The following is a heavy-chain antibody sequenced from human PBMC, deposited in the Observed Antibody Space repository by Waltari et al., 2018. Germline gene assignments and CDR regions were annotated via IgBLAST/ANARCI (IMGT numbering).Heavy chain of an antibody. V-gene: IGHV3-74*01. CDR2: INSDGSST. CDR3: ARERFLGPDGMDV. CDR1: TFSSYW. D-gene: IGHD3-3*01. Sequence: TFSSYWMHWVRQAPGKGLVWVSRINSDGSSTSYADSVKGRFTISRDNAKNTLYLQMNSLRAEDTAVYYCARERFLGPDGMDVWGQGTTVTVSS. J-gene: IGHJ6*02.